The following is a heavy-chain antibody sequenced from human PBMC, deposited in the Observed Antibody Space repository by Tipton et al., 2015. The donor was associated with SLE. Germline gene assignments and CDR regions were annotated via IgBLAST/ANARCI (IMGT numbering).Heavy chain of an antibody. CDR1: GFTVRTNY. V-gene: IGHV3-53*01. Sequence: SLRLSCAASGFTVRTNYMSWVRQAPGKGLEWVSVIYTDGRIYYADSVKGRFTISRDNSKNTLYLQMNSLRAEDTAVYYCAKDIDGDSWGQGTLVTVSS. D-gene: IGHD5-24*01. J-gene: IGHJ4*02. CDR2: IYTDGRI. CDR3: AKDIDGDS.